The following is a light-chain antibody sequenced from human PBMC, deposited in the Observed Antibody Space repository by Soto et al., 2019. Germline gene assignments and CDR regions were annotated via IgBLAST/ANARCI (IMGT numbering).Light chain of an antibody. CDR2: KAS. V-gene: IGKV1-5*03. CDR1: HSFNNW. Sequence: EIQVTQSPSTVSASVGDRVTITCRASHSFNNWLAWYQQKPGKAPKVLIYKASSLKSGVPSRFSGSVYGTEFTLTISSLQPDDFATYYCPQYTSHSITFGQGTRLEIK. J-gene: IGKJ5*01. CDR3: PQYTSHSIT.